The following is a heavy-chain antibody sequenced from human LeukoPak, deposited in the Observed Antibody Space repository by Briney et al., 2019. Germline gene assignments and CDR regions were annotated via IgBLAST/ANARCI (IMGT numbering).Heavy chain of an antibody. CDR2: IRYDGSNK. CDR1: GFTFSDYG. Sequence: GGSLRLSCAASGFTFSDYGMHWVRQAPGKGLEWVAFIRYDGSNKYYTDSVKGRFTISRDNAKNSLYLQMNSLRAEDTAVYYCARGNLFSGWYDIYYFDYWGQGTLVTVSS. J-gene: IGHJ4*02. D-gene: IGHD6-19*01. CDR3: ARGNLFSGWYDIYYFDY. V-gene: IGHV3-30*02.